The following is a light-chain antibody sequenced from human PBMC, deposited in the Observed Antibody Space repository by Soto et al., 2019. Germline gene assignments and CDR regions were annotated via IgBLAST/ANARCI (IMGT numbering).Light chain of an antibody. CDR1: SSDVGAYDY. J-gene: IGLJ1*01. V-gene: IGLV2-14*01. CDR2: GVT. CDR3: SSYTSSSTLCV. Sequence: QSALTQPASVSGSPGQSITISCTGTSSDVGAYDYVSWYQQHPGKAPKLLIYGVTNRPSGVSDRFSGSKSGNTASLTISGLQDEDEADYYCSSYTSSSTLCVFGTGTKLTVL.